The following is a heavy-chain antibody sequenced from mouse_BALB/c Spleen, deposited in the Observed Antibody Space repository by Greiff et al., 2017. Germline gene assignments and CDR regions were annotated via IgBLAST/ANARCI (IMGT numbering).Heavy chain of an antibody. J-gene: IGHJ3*01. CDR3: ARGEYGNLFAD. CDR1: GYTFTSYW. V-gene: IGHV1S81*02. D-gene: IGHD2-10*02. Sequence: QVQLQQPGAELVKPGASVKLSCKASGYTFTSYWMHWVKQRPGQGLEWIGEINPSNGRTNYNEKFKSKATLTVDKSSSTAYMQLSSLTSEDSAVYYCARGEYGNLFADWGQGTLVTVSA. CDR2: INPSNGRT.